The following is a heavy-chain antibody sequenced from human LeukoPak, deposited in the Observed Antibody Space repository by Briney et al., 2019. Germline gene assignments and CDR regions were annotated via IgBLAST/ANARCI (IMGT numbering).Heavy chain of an antibody. Sequence: SVKVSCKASGGTSSSYAISWVRQAPGQGLEWMGRIIPIFGIANYAQKFQGRVTITADKSTSTAYMELSSLRSEDTAVYYCARDRGLVGPIDAFDIWGQGTMVTVSS. J-gene: IGHJ3*02. CDR1: GGTSSSYA. CDR2: IIPIFGIA. D-gene: IGHD1-26*01. V-gene: IGHV1-69*04. CDR3: ARDRGLVGPIDAFDI.